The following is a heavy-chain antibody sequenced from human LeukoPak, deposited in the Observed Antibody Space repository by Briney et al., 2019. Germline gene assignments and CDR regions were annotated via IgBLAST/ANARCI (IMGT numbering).Heavy chain of an antibody. CDR1: GGSVTSTNW. Sequence: SETLSLTCGVSGGSVTSTNWWTWVRATPGKGLEWIGEVHLDGRTNYNPSLKSRLTMSVDLSENHVSLKLTSVTAADTAVYYCAREGGFYRPLDYSGQGTLVTVSS. CDR3: AREGGFYRPLDY. D-gene: IGHD3-3*01. V-gene: IGHV4/OR15-8*01. CDR2: VHLDGRT. J-gene: IGHJ4*02.